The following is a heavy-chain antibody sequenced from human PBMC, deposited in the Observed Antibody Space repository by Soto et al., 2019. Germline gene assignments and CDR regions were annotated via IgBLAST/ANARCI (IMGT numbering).Heavy chain of an antibody. D-gene: IGHD2-15*01. J-gene: IGHJ4*02. CDR3: ARGHLGITTTGTWYDFDY. Sequence: SETLSLTCTVSGDAISSYYWTWIRQPPGKGLEYIGYIYYSGRTYYNPSLKSRVTISVDTSKNQFSLKLSSVTAADTAEYYCARGHLGITTTGTWYDFDYWGQGTLVTVSS. CDR2: IYYSGRT. V-gene: IGHV4-59*01. CDR1: GDAISSYY.